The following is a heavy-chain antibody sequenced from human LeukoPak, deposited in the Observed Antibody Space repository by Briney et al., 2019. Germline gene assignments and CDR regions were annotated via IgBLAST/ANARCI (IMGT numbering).Heavy chain of an antibody. V-gene: IGHV1-69*04. CDR2: IIPILGIA. Sequence: GASVKVSCKASGGTFSSYAISWVRQAPGQGLEWMGRIIPILGIANYAQKFQGRVTITADKSTSTAYMELSSLRSEDTAVYYCAGYQLLDYYYYGMDVWGQGTTVTVSS. CDR1: GGTFSSYA. J-gene: IGHJ6*02. D-gene: IGHD2-2*01. CDR3: AGYQLLDYYYYGMDV.